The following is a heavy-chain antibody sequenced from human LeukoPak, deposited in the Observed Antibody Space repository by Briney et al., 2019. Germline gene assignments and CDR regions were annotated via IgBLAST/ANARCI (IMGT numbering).Heavy chain of an antibody. CDR2: IIPIFGTA. Sequence: ASVKVSCKASGYTFTSYGISWVRQAPGQGLEWMGRIIPIFGTANYAQKFQGRVTITTDESTSTAYMELSSLRSEDTAVYYCARDRYDSSGYYPRPGDYWGQGTLVTVSS. J-gene: IGHJ4*02. D-gene: IGHD3-22*01. CDR1: GYTFTSYG. V-gene: IGHV1-69*05. CDR3: ARDRYDSSGYYPRPGDY.